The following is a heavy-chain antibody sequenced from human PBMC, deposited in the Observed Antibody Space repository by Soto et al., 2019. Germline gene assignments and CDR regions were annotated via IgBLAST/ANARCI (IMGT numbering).Heavy chain of an antibody. Sequence: EVQLAESGGGMVQPGGSLRLSCVASGFTFSSYDMHWVRQAPGKGLEYVSAISSNGGTTYYGNSVKGRFTISRDNSNNTLYHQMGSLRAEDMAVYYSGRGVSGNDDFWGQGTLVTVSS. V-gene: IGHV3-64*01. CDR3: GRGVSGNDDF. J-gene: IGHJ4*02. CDR1: GFTFSSYD. D-gene: IGHD1-1*01. CDR2: ISSNGGTT.